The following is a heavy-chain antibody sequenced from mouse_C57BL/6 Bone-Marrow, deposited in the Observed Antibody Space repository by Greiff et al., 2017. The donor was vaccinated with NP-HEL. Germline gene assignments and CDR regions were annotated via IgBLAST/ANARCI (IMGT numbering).Heavy chain of an antibody. CDR2: IDPSDSYT. CDR3: AKERYDYDVRAY. J-gene: IGHJ3*01. D-gene: IGHD2-4*01. Sequence: QVQLQQPGAELVRPGTSVKLSCKASGYTFTSYWMHWVKQRPGQGLEWIGVIDPSDSYTNYNQKFKGKATLTVDTSSSTAYMQLSSLTSEDSAVYYCAKERYDYDVRAYWGQGTLVTVSA. V-gene: IGHV1-59*01. CDR1: GYTFTSYW.